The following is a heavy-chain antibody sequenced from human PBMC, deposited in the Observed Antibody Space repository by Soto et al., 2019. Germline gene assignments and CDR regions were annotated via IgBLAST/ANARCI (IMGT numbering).Heavy chain of an antibody. V-gene: IGHV2-70*04. CDR1: DFSLSTTERR. J-gene: IGHJ4*02. CDR2: IDWDDEK. D-gene: IGHD4-17*01. CDR3: ARRIRGDYAFDS. Sequence: SGPTLVNPTQTLTLTCSFSDFSLSTTERRVSWIRQPPGKALEWLARIDWDDEKFYSTSLKTRLTISRDTSRNQVVLIMTNMGPVDTATYYCARRIRGDYAFDSWGQGTLVTVSS.